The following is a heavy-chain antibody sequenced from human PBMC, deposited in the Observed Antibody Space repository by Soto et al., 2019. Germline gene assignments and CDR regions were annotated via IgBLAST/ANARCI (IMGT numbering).Heavy chain of an antibody. D-gene: IGHD3-22*01. CDR3: ARGRTTYYDRSGYPEGPDY. Sequence: PGGSLRLSCAASGLSVSSNYMSWVRQAPGKGLEWVSVIYSGGSTYYADSVKGRFTISRDNSKNTLYLQMNSLRVEDTAMYYCARGRTTYYDRSGYPEGPDYWGQGTLVTVSS. CDR1: GLSVSSNY. CDR2: IYSGGST. J-gene: IGHJ4*02. V-gene: IGHV3-53*01.